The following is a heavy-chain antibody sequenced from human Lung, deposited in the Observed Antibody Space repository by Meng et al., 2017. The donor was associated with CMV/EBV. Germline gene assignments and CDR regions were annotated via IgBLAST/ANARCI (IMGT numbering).Heavy chain of an antibody. J-gene: IGHJ5*01. V-gene: IGHV3-30*02. CDR2: IHHAGGYK. CDR1: GFSFGIYG. D-gene: IGHD2-2*01. Sequence: GESLKISCAASGFSFGIYGMDWVRQAPGKGLEWVAYIHHAGGYKQYADSVMGRFTISRDNSKNTLSLQMNSLRGEDTALYFCAKVSAGNCATASCPPDSWGQGKXVNGAS. CDR3: AKVSAGNCATASCPPDS.